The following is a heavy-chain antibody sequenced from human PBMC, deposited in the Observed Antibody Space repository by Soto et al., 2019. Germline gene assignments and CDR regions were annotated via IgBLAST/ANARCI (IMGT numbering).Heavy chain of an antibody. V-gene: IGHV2-5*02. CDR3: AHRSRGYAYYSAQ. Sequence: QITLKESDPTLVRPTQTLTLTCSFSGFSLSTRGVGVGWIRQPPGKALEWLALIFWDDDKWYSPSLRSRLTXTXDXXKNQVVLTMTNMDPMDTATYYCAHRSRGYAYYSAQWGQGTLVTVSS. CDR1: GFSLSTRGVG. CDR2: IFWDDDK. D-gene: IGHD5-12*01. J-gene: IGHJ4*02.